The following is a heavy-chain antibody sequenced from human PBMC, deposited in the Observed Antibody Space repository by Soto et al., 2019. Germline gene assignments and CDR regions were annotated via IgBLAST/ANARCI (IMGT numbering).Heavy chain of an antibody. CDR2: ISYSGST. V-gene: IGHV4-30-4*01. CDR3: ATMGTTTRSYYFYY. CDR1: GGSISSGDYY. D-gene: IGHD1-26*01. J-gene: IGHJ4*02. Sequence: SETLSLTCTVSGGSISSGDYYWSWIRQPPGKGLEWIAFISYSGSTYYNPSLQSRVAMSVDTSRNQFSLRLSSVTAADTAVYYCATMGTTTRSYYFYYWGQGTLVTVSS.